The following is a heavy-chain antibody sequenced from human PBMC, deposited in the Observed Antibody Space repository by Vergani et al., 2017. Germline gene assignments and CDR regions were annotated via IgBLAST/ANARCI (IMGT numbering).Heavy chain of an antibody. D-gene: IGHD2-2*01. Sequence: QVQLQESGPGLVKPSQTLSLTCTVSGGSISSGGYYWSWIRQHPGKGLEWIGYIYYSGSTYYNPSLKSRVTISVDTSKNQFSLKLSSVTAADTAVYYCARXGRIPAGFLDYYYYYMDVWGKGTTVTVSS. V-gene: IGHV4-31*03. J-gene: IGHJ6*03. CDR1: GGSISSGGYY. CDR2: IYYSGST. CDR3: ARXGRIPAGFLDYYYYYMDV.